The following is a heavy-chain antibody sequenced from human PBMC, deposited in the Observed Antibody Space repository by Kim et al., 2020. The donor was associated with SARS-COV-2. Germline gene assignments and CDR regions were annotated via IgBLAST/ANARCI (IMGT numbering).Heavy chain of an antibody. J-gene: IGHJ4*02. CDR3: ASGRDGYNTFDF. V-gene: IGHV1-69*06. CDR1: GGTFSSYA. Sequence: SVKVSCKASGGTFSSYAVNWVRQAPGQGLEWMGGNIPIFGTSNYAQTFQGRVTITADRSTSTAYMEVGSLRSEDTAVYYCASGRDGYNTFDFWGQGTLV. D-gene: IGHD5-12*01. CDR2: NIPIFGTS.